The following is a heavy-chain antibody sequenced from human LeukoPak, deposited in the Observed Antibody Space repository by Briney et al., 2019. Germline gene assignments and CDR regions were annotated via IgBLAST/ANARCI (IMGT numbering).Heavy chain of an antibody. J-gene: IGHJ4*02. CDR2: IYYSGST. Sequence: SETLSLTCTVSGGSISSSSYYWGWIRQPPGKGLEWIGSIYYSGSTNYNPSLKSRVTISVDTSKNQFSLKLNSVTAADTAVYYCARVGKYLYGSGSYYRLDYWGQGTLVTVSS. D-gene: IGHD3-10*01. CDR1: GGSISSSSYY. V-gene: IGHV4-39*07. CDR3: ARVGKYLYGSGSYYRLDY.